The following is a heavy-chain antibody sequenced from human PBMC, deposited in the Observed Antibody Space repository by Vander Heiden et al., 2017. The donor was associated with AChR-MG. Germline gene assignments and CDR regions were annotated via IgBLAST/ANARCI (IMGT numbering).Heavy chain of an antibody. V-gene: IGHV3-30*18. CDR3: AKDILGGMDV. Sequence: QVQLVESGGGVVQPGRYLRLSCAASGFTFSSYGRHWVRQAPGKGLGGVAVISYDGSNKYYADSVKGRFTISRDNSKNTLYLQMNSLRAEDTAVYYCAKDILGGMDVWGQGTTVTVSS. J-gene: IGHJ6*02. CDR2: ISYDGSNK. CDR1: GFTFSSYG.